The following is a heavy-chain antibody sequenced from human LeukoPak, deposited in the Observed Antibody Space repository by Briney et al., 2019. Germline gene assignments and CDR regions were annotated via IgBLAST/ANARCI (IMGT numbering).Heavy chain of an antibody. CDR1: GYSISSGYY. D-gene: IGHD3/OR15-3a*01. Sequence: PSETLSLTCTVSGYSISSGYYWGWIRQPPGKGLEWIGSFFHSGNTYHNPSLKSRVTISVDTSKNQFSLRLSSVTAADTAVYYCARLRNMIFGVADSFYFDYWGQGTLVTVSS. CDR2: FFHSGNT. V-gene: IGHV4-38-2*02. CDR3: ARLRNMIFGVADSFYFDY. J-gene: IGHJ4*02.